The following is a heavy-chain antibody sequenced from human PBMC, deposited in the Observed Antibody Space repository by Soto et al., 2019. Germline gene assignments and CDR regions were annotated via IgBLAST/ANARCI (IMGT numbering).Heavy chain of an antibody. Sequence: QVQLVQSGAEVKKPGASVKVSCKASGYTFSSYDINWVRQATGQGLEWMGWMNPNSGKTGYAQKFQGRATMTRNTSIRTAYMELSSLSSEDTAVYYCARSVPSRDIVDPWGQGTLVAVSS. V-gene: IGHV1-8*01. CDR1: GYTFSSYD. CDR3: ARSVPSRDIVDP. J-gene: IGHJ5*02. CDR2: MNPNSGKT. D-gene: IGHD3-16*02.